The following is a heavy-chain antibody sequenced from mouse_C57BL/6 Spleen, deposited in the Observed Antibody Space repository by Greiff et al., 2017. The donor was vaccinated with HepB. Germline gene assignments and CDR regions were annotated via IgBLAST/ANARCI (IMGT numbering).Heavy chain of an antibody. CDR1: GYTFTSYW. V-gene: IGHV1-64*01. D-gene: IGHD2-3*01. Sequence: QVQLQQPGAELVKPGASVKLSCKASGYTFTSYWMHWVKQRPGQGLEWIGMIHPNSGSTNYNEKFKSKATLTVDKSSSTAYMQLSSLTSEDSAVYYCAREGGIDGYYGFDYWGQGTTLTVSS. CDR3: AREGGIDGYYGFDY. J-gene: IGHJ2*01. CDR2: IHPNSGST.